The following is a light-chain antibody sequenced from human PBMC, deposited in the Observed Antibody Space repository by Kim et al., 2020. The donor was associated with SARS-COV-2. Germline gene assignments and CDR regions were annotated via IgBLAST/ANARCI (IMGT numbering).Light chain of an antibody. CDR3: QQYNNWPALT. CDR1: QSVSSN. Sequence: EIVMTQSPATLSVSPGERATLSYRASQSVSSNLAWYQQKPGQAPRLLIYGASTRATGIPARFSGSGSRTEFTLTISSLQSEDFAVYYCQQYNNWPALTFGGGTKVDIK. V-gene: IGKV3-15*01. CDR2: GAS. J-gene: IGKJ4*01.